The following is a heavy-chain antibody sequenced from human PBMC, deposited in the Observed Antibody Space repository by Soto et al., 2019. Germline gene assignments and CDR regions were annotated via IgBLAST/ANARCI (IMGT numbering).Heavy chain of an antibody. D-gene: IGHD3-22*01. Sequence: GASVKVSCKASGGTFSNYAISWVRQAPGQGLEWMGGIIPIFGTANYAQKFQGRVTITADKSTSTAYMELSSLRSEDTAVYYCARVVYYYDSSGYRFDYWGQGTLVTVSS. CDR2: IIPIFGTA. CDR1: GGTFSNYA. CDR3: ARVVYYYDSSGYRFDY. J-gene: IGHJ4*02. V-gene: IGHV1-69*06.